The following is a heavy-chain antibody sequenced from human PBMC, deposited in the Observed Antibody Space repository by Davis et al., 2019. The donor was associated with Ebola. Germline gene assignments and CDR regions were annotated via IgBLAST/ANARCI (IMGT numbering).Heavy chain of an antibody. J-gene: IGHJ4*02. Sequence: MPSETLSLTCAVSGGSISSGGYSWSWIRQPPGKGLEWIGYIYHSGSTYYNPSLKSRVTISVDRSKNQFSLKLSSVTAADTAVYYCARRVNGYSSGWYYFDYWGQGTLVTVSS. CDR1: GGSISSGGYS. D-gene: IGHD6-19*01. CDR3: ARRVNGYSSGWYYFDY. V-gene: IGHV4-30-2*01. CDR2: IYHSGST.